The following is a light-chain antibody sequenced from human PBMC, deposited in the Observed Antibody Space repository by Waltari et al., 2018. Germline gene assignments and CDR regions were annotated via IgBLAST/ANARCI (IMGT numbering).Light chain of an antibody. CDR1: QSITSY. J-gene: IGKJ2*01. V-gene: IGKV1-39*01. CDR3: QQSYSNPYT. CDR2: GAS. Sequence: DIQMAQSPSSLSPSVGDRVTITCRASQSITSYLNWYQQKPGKAPKLLIYGASSLQSGVPSSFSGSGSGTDFTLTISSLQPEDFAIYYCQQSYSNPYTFGQGTRLEI.